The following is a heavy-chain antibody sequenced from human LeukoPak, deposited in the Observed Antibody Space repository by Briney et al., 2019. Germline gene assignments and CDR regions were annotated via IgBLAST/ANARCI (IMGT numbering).Heavy chain of an antibody. J-gene: IGHJ4*02. Sequence: SETLSLTYAFSDGSISSGSYYWSWIRQPAGKGLEWIGRIYTSGSTNYNPSLKSRVTISVDTSKNQFSLKLSSVTAADTAVYYCARDVGGGYGYVRLDYWGQGTLVTVSS. CDR3: ARDVGGGYGYVRLDY. V-gene: IGHV4-61*02. D-gene: IGHD5-18*01. CDR1: DGSISSGSYY. CDR2: IYTSGST.